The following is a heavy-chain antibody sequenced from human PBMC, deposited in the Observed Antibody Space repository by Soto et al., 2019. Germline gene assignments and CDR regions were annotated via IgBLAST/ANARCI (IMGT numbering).Heavy chain of an antibody. D-gene: IGHD3-10*01. V-gene: IGHV3-11*05. Sequence: QVQLVESGGGLVKPGGSLRLSCAASGFSFGDSYMSWIRQSAGKGLEWLSYISGGSSCTKYAESVKGRFTISRDNARRSLFLQVNGLRADDTAIYYCAKTRVADSGYYFDHWGQGTMVTVSS. J-gene: IGHJ4*02. CDR3: AKTRVADSGYYFDH. CDR2: ISGGSSCT. CDR1: GFSFGDSY.